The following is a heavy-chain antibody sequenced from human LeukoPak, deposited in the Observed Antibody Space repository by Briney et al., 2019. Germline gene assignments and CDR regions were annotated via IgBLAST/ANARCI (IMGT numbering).Heavy chain of an antibody. CDR3: ARVGAWELQRVFEY. V-gene: IGHV3-7*01. J-gene: IGHJ4*02. CDR2: IKQDGSDK. D-gene: IGHD1-26*01. Sequence: GGSLRLSCAASGFSFSDYWMTWVRQVPGRGLKWVANIKQDGSDKYYVDSVEGRFTISRDNARKSLYLEMNNLRGEDTAIYYCARVGAWELQRVFEYWGQGTLVTVSS. CDR1: GFSFSDYW.